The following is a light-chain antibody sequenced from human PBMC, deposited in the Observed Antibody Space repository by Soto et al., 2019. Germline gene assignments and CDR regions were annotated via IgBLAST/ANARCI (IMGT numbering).Light chain of an antibody. CDR3: QRLNRFPTWT. J-gene: IGKJ1*01. CDR1: QGISNY. CDR2: GAS. Sequence: DIQLTQSPSFLSASVGDSVTITCRASQGISNYLAWYQQNPGKAPKLLIYGASALQSGVPSRVSGSGSGTEFTLTISSLQPEDFATYYCQRLNRFPTWTFGQGTKVEVK. V-gene: IGKV1-9*01.